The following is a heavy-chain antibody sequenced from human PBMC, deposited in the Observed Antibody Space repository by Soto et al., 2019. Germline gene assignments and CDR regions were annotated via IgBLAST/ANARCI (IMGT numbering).Heavy chain of an antibody. CDR3: ARESEDGDYAVY. V-gene: IGHV1-18*01. D-gene: IGHD4-17*01. CDR1: CYTFTSYG. CDR2: ISAYNGNT. J-gene: IGHJ4*02. Sequence: ASVKVSCKASCYTFTSYGISWVRQAPGQGLEWMGWISAYNGNTNYAQKLQGRVTMTTDTSTSTAYMELRSLRSDDTAVYYCARESEDGDYAVYWGQGTLVTVSS.